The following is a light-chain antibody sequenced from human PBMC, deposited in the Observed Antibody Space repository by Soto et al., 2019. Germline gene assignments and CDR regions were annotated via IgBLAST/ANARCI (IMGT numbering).Light chain of an antibody. CDR3: QQYGTSPFT. J-gene: IGKJ4*01. CDR1: QRVSSSY. V-gene: IGKV3-20*01. Sequence: EIVLTQSPGTLSLSPGERATLSCRASQRVSSSYLAWYQQKPGQAPRLLIYGASSRPTGIPDRFSGSGSGTDFTLTISRLEPEDFAVYYCQQYGTSPFTFGGGTKVEIK. CDR2: GAS.